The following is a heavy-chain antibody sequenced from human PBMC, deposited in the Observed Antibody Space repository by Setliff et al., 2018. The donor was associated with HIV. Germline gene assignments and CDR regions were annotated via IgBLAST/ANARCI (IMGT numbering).Heavy chain of an antibody. J-gene: IGHJ4*02. D-gene: IGHD3-3*01. CDR3: AGSWSGYPLPFGY. Sequence: PSETLSLTCTVSGGSISSGSYYWSWIRQPAGKGLEWIGRIYTSGSTNYNPSLKSRVTISVDTSKNQFSLKLSSVTAADTAVYYCAGSWSGYPLPFGYWGQGTLVTVSS. CDR2: IYTSGST. V-gene: IGHV4-61*02. CDR1: GGSISSGSYY.